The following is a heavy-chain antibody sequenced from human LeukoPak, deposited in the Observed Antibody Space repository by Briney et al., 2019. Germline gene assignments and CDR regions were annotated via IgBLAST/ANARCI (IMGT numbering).Heavy chain of an antibody. CDR3: ARYGDTSGY. V-gene: IGHV4-38-2*02. CDR2: IYHSGST. CDR1: GYSISSGYY. J-gene: IGHJ4*02. D-gene: IGHD4-17*01. Sequence: PSETLSLTCTVSGYSISSGYYWGWIRQPPGKGLEWIGSIYHSGSTYYNPSLKSRVTISVDTSKNQFSLKLSSVTAADTAVYYCARYGDTSGYWGQGTLVTVSS.